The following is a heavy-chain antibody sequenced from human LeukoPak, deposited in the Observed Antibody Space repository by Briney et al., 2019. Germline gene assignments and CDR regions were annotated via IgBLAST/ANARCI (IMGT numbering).Heavy chain of an antibody. CDR3: AREGYCSTTSCYRPFDY. CDR2: IWYDGSNK. D-gene: IGHD2-2*02. V-gene: IGHV3-33*01. Sequence: GGSLRLSCAASGFTFSSYGMHWVRQAPGKGLERVAAIWYDGSNKYYADSVKSRVTTSRDNSKNTLYLQMNTLRAEDTAVYYCAREGYCSTTSCYRPFDYWGQGTLVTVSS. J-gene: IGHJ4*02. CDR1: GFTFSSYG.